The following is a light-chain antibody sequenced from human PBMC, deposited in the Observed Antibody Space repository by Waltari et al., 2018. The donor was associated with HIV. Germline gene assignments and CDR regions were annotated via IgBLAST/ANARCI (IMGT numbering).Light chain of an antibody. CDR2: YNT. V-gene: IGLV1-40*01. Sequence: QSVLTQPPSVSAAPGQRVTISCTGSSSNIGEGYGFNWYQQLPGTAPKLLIYYNTNRPPGVPHHCSGSKSGTSSALPTTRLQAEDEADYYCQAYDSSLSGSDVFGTGTKVTVL. CDR3: QAYDSSLSGSDV. J-gene: IGLJ1*01. CDR1: SSNIGEGYG.